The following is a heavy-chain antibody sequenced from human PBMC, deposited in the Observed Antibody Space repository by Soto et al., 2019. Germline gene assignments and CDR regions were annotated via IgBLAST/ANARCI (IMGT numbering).Heavy chain of an antibody. CDR1: GYTFTSYG. D-gene: IGHD5-12*01. J-gene: IGHJ4*02. Sequence: QVQLVKSGAEVKKPGASVNFSCQASGYTFTSYGISWLRQAPGQGLEGMGWISAYNGNTNYAQKLQGRVTMTTDTPSSTAYMELRSLRSDDTAGYYCARGSQSCYDLGGFGYWGQGTLVTVSS. CDR2: ISAYNGNT. CDR3: ARGSQSCYDLGGFGY. V-gene: IGHV1-18*01.